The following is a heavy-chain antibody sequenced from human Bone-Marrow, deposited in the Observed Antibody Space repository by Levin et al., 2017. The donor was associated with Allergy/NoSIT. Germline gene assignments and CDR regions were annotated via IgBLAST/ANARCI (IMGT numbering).Heavy chain of an antibody. CDR2: IIPILGIA. D-gene: IGHD6-6*01. Sequence: GASVKVSCKASGGTFSSYAISWVRQAPGQGLEWMGRIIPILGIANYAQKFQGRVTITADKSTSTAYMELSSLRSEDTAVYYCARDRISARPDFDYWGQGTLVTVSS. V-gene: IGHV1-69*04. CDR3: ARDRISARPDFDY. CDR1: GGTFSSYA. J-gene: IGHJ4*02.